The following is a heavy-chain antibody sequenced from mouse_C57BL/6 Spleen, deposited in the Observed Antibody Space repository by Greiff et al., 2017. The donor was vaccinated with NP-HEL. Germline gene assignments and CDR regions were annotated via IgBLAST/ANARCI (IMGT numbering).Heavy chain of an antibody. V-gene: IGHV1-69*01. CDR3: ARWATVPLYAMDY. CDR2: IDPSDSYT. CDR1: GYTFTSYW. Sequence: QVQLKQPGAELVMPGASVKLSCKASGYTFTSYWMHWVKQRPGQGLEWIGEIDPSDSYTNYNQKFKGKSTLTVDKSSSTAYMQLSSLTSEDSAVYYCARWATVPLYAMDYWGQGTSVTVSS. J-gene: IGHJ4*01. D-gene: IGHD1-1*01.